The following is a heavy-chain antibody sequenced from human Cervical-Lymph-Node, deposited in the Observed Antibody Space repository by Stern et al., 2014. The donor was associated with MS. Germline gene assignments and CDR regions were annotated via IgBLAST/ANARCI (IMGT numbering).Heavy chain of an antibody. V-gene: IGHV4-4*02. CDR2: VYHTGSA. CDR3: ARDQGFQLMNS. Sequence: QLQLQESGPGLVWPSGTLSLTCAVSGDSISNDNWWSWVRQPPGQGLEWIGEVYHTGSANYDPSLKSRVTISVDKSKNQFSLRLTSMTAADTAVYYCARDQGFQLMNSWGQGTLVIVSS. CDR1: GDSISNDNW. J-gene: IGHJ4*02. D-gene: IGHD2-2*01.